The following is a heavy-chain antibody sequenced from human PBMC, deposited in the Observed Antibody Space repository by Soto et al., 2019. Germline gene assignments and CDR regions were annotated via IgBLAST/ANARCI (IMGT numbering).Heavy chain of an antibody. V-gene: IGHV3-23*01. CDR1: GFPFSSYV. CDR3: AKDSNKYSSSLRGRYFDY. Sequence: GGSLRLSCAASGFPFSSYVMSWVRQAPGKWLEWVSGISGGGSNTFYADYVKGRFTISRDNSKNTLLLQMNSLGAEDTAVYYCAKDSNKYSSSLRGRYFDYWGQGXGVTVYS. D-gene: IGHD4-4*01. J-gene: IGHJ4*02. CDR2: ISGGGSNT.